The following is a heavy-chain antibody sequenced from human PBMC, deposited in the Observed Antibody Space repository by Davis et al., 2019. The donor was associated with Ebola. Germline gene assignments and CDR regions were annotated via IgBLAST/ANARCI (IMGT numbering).Heavy chain of an antibody. CDR2: IFPGDSDT. CDR3: ARQESLYGSSDY. Sequence: GESLKIPCKASGYSFTSYWIVWVRQMPGKGLECMGIIFPGDSDTRYSPSFQGQVTISADKSINTAYLQWSSLKASDIAMYYCARQESLYGSSDYWGQGTLVTVSS. V-gene: IGHV5-51*01. D-gene: IGHD2/OR15-2a*01. J-gene: IGHJ4*02. CDR1: GYSFTSYW.